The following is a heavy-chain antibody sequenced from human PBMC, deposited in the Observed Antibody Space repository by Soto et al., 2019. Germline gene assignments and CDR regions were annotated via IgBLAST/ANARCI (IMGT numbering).Heavy chain of an antibody. D-gene: IGHD2-2*01. CDR3: ARGPPVRERVPAASTTLDY. Sequence: ASVKVSCKASGYAFTSYSMHWVRQAPGQRLEWIGWINAGNGNTKYSQKFQGRVTITRDTSASTAYMELSSLRSEDTAVYYCARGPPVRERVPAASTTLDYWGQGTLVTVSS. CDR2: INAGNGNT. V-gene: IGHV1-3*01. J-gene: IGHJ4*02. CDR1: GYAFTSYS.